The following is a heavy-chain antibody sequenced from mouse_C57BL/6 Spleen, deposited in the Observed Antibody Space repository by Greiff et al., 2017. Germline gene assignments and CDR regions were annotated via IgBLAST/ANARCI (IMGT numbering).Heavy chain of an antibody. D-gene: IGHD2-2*01. J-gene: IGHJ2*01. CDR2: IDPSDSET. CDR1: GYTFTSYW. CDR3: ARGYPYYFDY. Sequence: VKLQQPGAELVRPGSSVKLSCKASGYTFTSYWMHWVKQRPIQGLEWIGNIDPSDSETHYNQKFKDKATLTVDKSSSTAYMQLSSLTSEDSAVYYCARGYPYYFDYWGQGTTLTVSS. V-gene: IGHV1-52*01.